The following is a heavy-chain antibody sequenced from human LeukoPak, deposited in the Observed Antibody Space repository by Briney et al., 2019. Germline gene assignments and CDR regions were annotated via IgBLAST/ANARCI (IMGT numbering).Heavy chain of an antibody. Sequence: ASVKVSCKASGYTFTSYGISWVRQATGQGLEWLGWMSPNNGDTGYAKKFQGRVTMTRDTSTNTAYMELSGLTSEDTAVYYCARNPPRTGDFNSWGQGALVTVSS. CDR3: ARNPPRTGDFNS. V-gene: IGHV1-8*02. J-gene: IGHJ4*02. CDR2: MSPNNGDT. D-gene: IGHD7-27*01. CDR1: GYTFTSYG.